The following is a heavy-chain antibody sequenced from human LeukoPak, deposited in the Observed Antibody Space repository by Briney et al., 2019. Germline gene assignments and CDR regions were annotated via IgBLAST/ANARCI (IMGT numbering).Heavy chain of an antibody. J-gene: IGHJ4*02. CDR1: GFTFDTYS. CDR2: ISWDGGST. V-gene: IGHV3-43D*03. D-gene: IGHD6-19*01. Sequence: GGSLRLSCAASGFTFDTYSMTWVRQAPGKGLEWVSLISWDGGSTYYADSVKGRFTISRDNSKNSLYLQMNSLRAEDTALYYCAKGAYSSGWYYFDYWGQGTLVTVSS. CDR3: AKGAYSSGWYYFDY.